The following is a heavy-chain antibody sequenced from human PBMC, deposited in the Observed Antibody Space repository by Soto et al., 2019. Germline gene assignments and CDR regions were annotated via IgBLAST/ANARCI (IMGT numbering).Heavy chain of an antibody. V-gene: IGHV1-58*01. D-gene: IGHD1-26*01. Sequence: SXKVSCKASGFAFSSSAVQWVRQARGQRLEWIGWIVVGIGNTNYAQKFQERVTITRDMSTSTAYVELSSLISEDTAVYYCAADQGLATAYGMDAWGQGTTVTVSS. CDR2: IVVGIGNT. CDR1: GFAFSSSA. J-gene: IGHJ6*02. CDR3: AADQGLATAYGMDA.